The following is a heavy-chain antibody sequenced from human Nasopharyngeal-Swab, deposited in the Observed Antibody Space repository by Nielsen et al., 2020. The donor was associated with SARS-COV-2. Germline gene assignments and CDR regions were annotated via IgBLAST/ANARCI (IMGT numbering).Heavy chain of an antibody. V-gene: IGHV3-7*03. CDR1: GFTFSSYW. CDR3: AREGVVGATFGRVHYYYYMDV. J-gene: IGHJ6*03. CDR2: IKQDGSEK. D-gene: IGHD1-26*01. Sequence: GGSLRLSCAASGFTFSSYWMSWVRQAPGKGLEWVANIKQDGSEKYYVDSVKGRFTISRDNAKNSLYLQMNSLRAEDTAVYYCAREGVVGATFGRVHYYYYMDVWGKGTTVTVSS.